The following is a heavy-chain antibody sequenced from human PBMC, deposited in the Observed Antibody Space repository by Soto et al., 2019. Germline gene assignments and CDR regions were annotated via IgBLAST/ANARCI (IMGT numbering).Heavy chain of an antibody. CDR3: AKDPD. CDR2: ISWNSGSI. CDR1: GFTFDDYA. V-gene: IGHV3-9*01. J-gene: IGHJ4*02. Sequence: PGGSLRLSCAASGFTFDDYAMHWVRQAPGKGLEWVSGISWNSGSIGYADSVKGRFTISRDNAKNSLYLQMNSLRAEDTALYYCAKDPDWGQGTLVTVSS.